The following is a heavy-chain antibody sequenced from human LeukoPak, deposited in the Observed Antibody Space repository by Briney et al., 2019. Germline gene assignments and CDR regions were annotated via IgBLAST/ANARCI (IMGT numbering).Heavy chain of an antibody. J-gene: IGHJ6*03. CDR3: EKMIRIHPLVYYYMDV. Sequence: PGGSLRLSCAASGFTFSSYAMSWVRQAPGKGLEWVSAISGSGGSTYYADSVKGRFTISRDNSKNTLYLQMNSLRAEDTAVYYCEKMIRIHPLVYYYMDVWGKGTTVTVSS. V-gene: IGHV3-23*01. D-gene: IGHD3-22*01. CDR2: ISGSGGST. CDR1: GFTFSSYA.